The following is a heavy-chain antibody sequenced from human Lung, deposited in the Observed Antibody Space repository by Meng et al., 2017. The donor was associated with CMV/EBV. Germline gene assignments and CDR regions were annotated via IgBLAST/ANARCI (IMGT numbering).Heavy chain of an antibody. CDR2: IDDSGST. J-gene: IGHJ4*02. V-gene: IGHV4-4*02. CDR1: GVSISSNIR. CDR3: ARGKQDAWELLAY. Sequence: GRLRDWGPALVKLSGTLALPCGVAGVSISSNIRWTWVRQPPGKGLEWIGDIDDSGSTNYNPSLNSRISISLDKSKDHFSLKVNSVTAADTAVYYCARGKQDAWELLAYWGQGALVTVSS. D-gene: IGHD1-26*01.